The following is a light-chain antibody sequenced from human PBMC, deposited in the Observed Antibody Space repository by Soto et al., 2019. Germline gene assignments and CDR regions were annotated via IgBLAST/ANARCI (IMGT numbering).Light chain of an antibody. V-gene: IGKV3-20*01. CDR1: ETVDSN. CDR2: DAS. J-gene: IGKJ1*01. CDR3: QQYGSSGT. Sequence: EIVMTQSPDTLSVSAGDVASVSCRASETVDSNVAWYQLKPGQAPRLLIYDASNRATGIPDRFSGSGSGTDFTLTISRLEPEDFAVYYCQQYGSSGTFGQGTKVDIK.